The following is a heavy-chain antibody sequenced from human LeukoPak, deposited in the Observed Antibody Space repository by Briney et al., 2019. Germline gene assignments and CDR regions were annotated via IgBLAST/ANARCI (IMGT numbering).Heavy chain of an antibody. Sequence: SETLSLTCTVSGGSISIGSYYWSWIRQPAGKGLEWIGRIYTSGSTNYNPSLKIRVTISVDTSKTQFTLKLSSVTAADTAVYYCARDWGTAMDAYCYYGMDVWGQGTTVTVYS. CDR1: GGSISIGSYY. D-gene: IGHD5-18*01. CDR3: ARDWGTAMDAYCYYGMDV. V-gene: IGHV4-61*02. J-gene: IGHJ6*01. CDR2: IYTSGST.